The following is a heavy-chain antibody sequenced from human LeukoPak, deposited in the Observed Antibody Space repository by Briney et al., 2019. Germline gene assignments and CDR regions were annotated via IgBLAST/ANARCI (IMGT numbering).Heavy chain of an antibody. Sequence: SQTLSLTCTVSGGSISSGGYYWSWIRQPPGKGLEWIGYIYHSGSTYYNPSLKSRVTISVDTSKNQFSLKLSSVTAADTAVYYCARAPGRQQLIDYWGQGTLVTVSS. D-gene: IGHD6-13*01. V-gene: IGHV4-30-2*01. J-gene: IGHJ4*02. CDR2: IYHSGST. CDR3: ARAPGRQQLIDY. CDR1: GGSISSGGYY.